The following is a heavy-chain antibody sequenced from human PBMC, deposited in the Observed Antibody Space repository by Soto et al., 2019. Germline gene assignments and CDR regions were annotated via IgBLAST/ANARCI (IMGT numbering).Heavy chain of an antibody. CDR3: AKAKGVTIFGVVNTYFDY. Sequence: QVQLVESGGGVVQPGRSLRLSCAASGFTFSSYGMHWVRQAPGKGLEWVAVISYDGSNKYYADSVKGRFTISRDNSKNTLYLQMNSLRAEDTAVYYCAKAKGVTIFGVVNTYFDYWGQGTLVTVSS. CDR2: ISYDGSNK. J-gene: IGHJ4*02. CDR1: GFTFSSYG. V-gene: IGHV3-30*18. D-gene: IGHD3-3*01.